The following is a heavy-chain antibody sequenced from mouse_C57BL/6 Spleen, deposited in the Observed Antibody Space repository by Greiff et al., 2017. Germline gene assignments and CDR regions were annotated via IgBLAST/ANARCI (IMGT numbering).Heavy chain of an antibody. D-gene: IGHD1-1*01. CDR3: ARYYDGSSYALDY. CDR1: GFTFTDYY. V-gene: IGHV7-3*01. CDR2: IRKKANGYNT. J-gene: IGHJ4*01. Sequence: EVQLVESGGGLVQPGGSLSLSCAASGFTFTDYYMSWVRQPPGKALEWLGFIRKKANGYNTEYSASVKGRFTISRDNSQSILYLQINALRAEDSATYYCARYYDGSSYALDYWGQGPSVTASS.